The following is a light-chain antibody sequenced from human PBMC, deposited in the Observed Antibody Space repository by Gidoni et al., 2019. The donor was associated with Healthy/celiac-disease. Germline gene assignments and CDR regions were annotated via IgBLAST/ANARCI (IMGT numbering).Light chain of an antibody. Sequence: DIQLTQSPSFLSASVGDRVTITCRASQGISSYLDWYQQKPGKAPKLLIYAASTLQSGVPSRFSGSGSGTEFTLTISSLQPEDFATYYCQQLNSYPLTFGPGTKVEIK. CDR3: QQLNSYPLT. J-gene: IGKJ3*01. CDR2: AAS. V-gene: IGKV1-9*01. CDR1: QGISSY.